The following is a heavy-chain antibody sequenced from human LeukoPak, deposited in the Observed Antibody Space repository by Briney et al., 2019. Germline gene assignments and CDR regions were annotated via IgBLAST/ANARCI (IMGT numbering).Heavy chain of an antibody. CDR2: KYTTGST. D-gene: IGHD6-13*01. Sequence: PSQTLSLTCTVSGGSISSGLYYWSWIRQPAGRGLEWIGRKYTTGSTNYNPSLESRVTISLDTSKNQFSLRLSSVTAADTAVYYCAGDRGAGASYFQHWGQGTLVTVSS. J-gene: IGHJ1*01. CDR1: GGSISSGLYY. CDR3: AGDRGAGASYFQH. V-gene: IGHV4-61*02.